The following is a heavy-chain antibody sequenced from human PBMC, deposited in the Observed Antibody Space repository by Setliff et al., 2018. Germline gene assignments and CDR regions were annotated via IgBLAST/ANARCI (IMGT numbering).Heavy chain of an antibody. J-gene: IGHJ4*02. CDR2: LYYSGTT. CDR3: AREGDTSGYYYGGGFDY. Sequence: SETLSLTCSVSGASISGYYWSWIRQSPTEGLEWIGSLYYSGTTSYNPSLKSRVTMSADTSKRQFFLKLSSVTTADTALYYCAREGDTSGYYYGGGFDYWGQGIPATVS. V-gene: IGHV4-59*01. D-gene: IGHD3-22*01. CDR1: GASISGYY.